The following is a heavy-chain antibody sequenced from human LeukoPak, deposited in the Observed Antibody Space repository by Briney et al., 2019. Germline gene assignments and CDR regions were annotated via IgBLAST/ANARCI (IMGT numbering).Heavy chain of an antibody. CDR1: GFTFSNYN. V-gene: IGHV3-48*02. D-gene: IGHD1-26*01. CDR3: ATSGTYRFDY. CDR2: ISSSGRTT. J-gene: IGHJ4*02. Sequence: GGSLRLPCAAPGFTFSNYNMNWVRQAPGKGLEWISYISSSGRTTNYADSVKGRFTISRDNAKDSLYLQMNSLKDGDTAVYYCATSGTYRFDYWGQGTLVTVSS.